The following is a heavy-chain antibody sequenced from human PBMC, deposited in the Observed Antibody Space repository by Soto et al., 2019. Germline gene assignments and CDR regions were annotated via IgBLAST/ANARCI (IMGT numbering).Heavy chain of an antibody. Sequence: SETLSLTCNVSGGSISNYYWNWIRQPPGKRLEWIGYIPERGRSKYNPSLMSRVTIAADMSKNQVSLKVKSVAAADTAIYYCARARVVELTTWDYFDYWGQGTLVTVSS. J-gene: IGHJ4*02. CDR2: IPERGRS. V-gene: IGHV4-59*01. CDR1: GGSISNYY. CDR3: ARARVVELTTWDYFDY. D-gene: IGHD2-21*01.